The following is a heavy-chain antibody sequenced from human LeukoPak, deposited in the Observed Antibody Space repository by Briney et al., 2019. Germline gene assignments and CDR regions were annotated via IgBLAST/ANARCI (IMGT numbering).Heavy chain of an antibody. V-gene: IGHV3-48*03. CDR1: GFTFSSYE. Sequence: PGGSLRLSCAASGFTFSSYEMNWVRQAPGKGLEWVSYISSSGSTIYYADSVKGRLTISRDNAKNSLYLQMNSLRAEDTAVYYCARGVGSSSNYFDYWGQGTLVTVSS. D-gene: IGHD6-6*01. CDR3: ARGVGSSSNYFDY. J-gene: IGHJ4*02. CDR2: ISSSGSTI.